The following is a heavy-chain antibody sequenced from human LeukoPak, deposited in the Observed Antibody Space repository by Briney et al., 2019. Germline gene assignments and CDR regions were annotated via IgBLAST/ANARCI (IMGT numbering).Heavy chain of an antibody. CDR1: GFTVSSNY. J-gene: IGHJ4*02. CDR3: ARVLELGAEVLFDY. D-gene: IGHD7-27*01. V-gene: IGHV3-66*01. Sequence: GGPLRLSCAASGFTVSSNYMSWVRQAPGKGLEWVSVIYSGGSTYYADSVKGRFTISRDNSKNTLYLQMNSLRAEDTAVYYCARVLELGAEVLFDYWGQGTLVTVSS. CDR2: IYSGGST.